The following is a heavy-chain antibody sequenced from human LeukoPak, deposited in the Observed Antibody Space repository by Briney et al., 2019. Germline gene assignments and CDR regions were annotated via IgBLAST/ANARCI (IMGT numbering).Heavy chain of an antibody. D-gene: IGHD2-21*02. CDR2: IWYDGSNK. CDR1: GFTFSSYG. J-gene: IGHJ4*02. CDR3: ARDRVTATGLRYFDY. Sequence: GRSLRLSCAASGFTFSSYGMHWVRQAPGKGLEWVAVIWYDGSNKYYADSVKGRFSISRDNAKNSLYLQMNSLRAEDTAVYYCARDRVTATGLRYFDYWGQGTLVTVSS. V-gene: IGHV3-33*01.